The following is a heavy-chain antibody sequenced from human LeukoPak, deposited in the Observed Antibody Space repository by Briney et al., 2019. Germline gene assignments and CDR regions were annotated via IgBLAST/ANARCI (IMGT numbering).Heavy chain of an antibody. Sequence: ASVKVSCKASGYTFTGYYIHWVRHAPGQGLEWMGWINTNSGGTNYAQTFQGRVTMTRDTSTSTAYMELSRLRSDDTAVYYCARDRTVTVYYYYYMDVWGKGTTVTVSS. CDR3: ARDRTVTVYYYYYMDV. V-gene: IGHV1-2*02. CDR1: GYTFTGYY. J-gene: IGHJ6*03. CDR2: INTNSGGT. D-gene: IGHD4-17*01.